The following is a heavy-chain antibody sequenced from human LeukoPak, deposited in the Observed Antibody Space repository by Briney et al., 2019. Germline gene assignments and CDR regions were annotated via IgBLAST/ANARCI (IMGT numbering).Heavy chain of an antibody. J-gene: IGHJ6*02. CDR3: AKDTLSWSGYYGMDV. CDR2: ISGDGGST. V-gene: IGHV3-43*02. D-gene: IGHD6-13*01. CDR1: GFTFDDYA. Sequence: PGRSPRLSCAASGFTFDDYAMHWVRQAPGKGLEWVSLISGDGGSTYYADSVKGRFTISRDNSKNSLYLQMNSLRTEDTALYYCAKDTLSWSGYYGMDVWGQGTTVTVSS.